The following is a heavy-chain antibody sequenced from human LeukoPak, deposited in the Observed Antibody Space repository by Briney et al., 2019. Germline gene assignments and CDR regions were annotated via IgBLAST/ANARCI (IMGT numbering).Heavy chain of an antibody. V-gene: IGHV3-7*03. J-gene: IGHJ4*02. CDR1: AFIFSGHW. CDR3: ARNPAREVVAFDDY. Sequence: PGGSLILSCEGSAFIFSGHWMNWVRQTPGKGLEWVASIKEDGSERQYVDSVKGRFSISRDNTKGSLFLQLNSLRAEDTAVYYCARNPAREVVAFDDYWGQGTLVTVSS. CDR2: IKEDGSER. D-gene: IGHD2-15*01.